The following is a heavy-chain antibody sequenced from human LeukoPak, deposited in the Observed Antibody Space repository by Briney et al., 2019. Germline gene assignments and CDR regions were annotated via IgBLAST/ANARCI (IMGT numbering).Heavy chain of an antibody. D-gene: IGHD2-21*01. CDR3: ARDRQDTILHFGACDM. CDR1: GFTFSTYF. Sequence: PGGSLRLSCAASGFTFSTYFMHWVRQAPGKGLEWVAYIAIDGSTTFYVESVKGRFTISRDNSKNTLYLQMNRLRAEDTAVYFCARDRQDTILHFGACDMWGQGTMVTVSS. CDR2: IAIDGSTT. J-gene: IGHJ3*02. V-gene: IGHV3-30*04.